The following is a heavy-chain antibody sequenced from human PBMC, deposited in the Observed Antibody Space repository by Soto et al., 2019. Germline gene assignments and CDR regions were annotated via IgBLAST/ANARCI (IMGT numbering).Heavy chain of an antibody. CDR1: GGTFSSYT. CDR3: ARVPAARGGAFGI. CDR2: IIPILGIA. V-gene: IGHV1-69*02. D-gene: IGHD2-15*01. J-gene: IGHJ3*02. Sequence: QVQLVQSGAEVKKPGSSVKVSCKASGGTFSSYTISWVRQAPGQGLEWMGRIIPILGIANYAQKFQGRVTITADKSTSTAYMELSSLRSEDTAVYYCARVPAARGGAFGIWGQGTMVTVSS.